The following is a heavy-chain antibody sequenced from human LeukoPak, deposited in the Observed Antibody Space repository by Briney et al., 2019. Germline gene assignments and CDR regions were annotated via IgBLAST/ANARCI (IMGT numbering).Heavy chain of an antibody. V-gene: IGHV4-59*12. Sequence: PSETLSLTCTVSGGSINYYWWSWVRQSPGKGLEWIAYIYYSGSTKYNPSLKSRVTMSLDTSKNQFSLKLSSVTAADTAVYYCARESNSVEQQLPPGWFDPWGQGTLVTVSS. CDR3: ARESNSVEQQLPPGWFDP. CDR1: GGSINYYW. J-gene: IGHJ5*02. D-gene: IGHD6-13*01. CDR2: IYYSGST.